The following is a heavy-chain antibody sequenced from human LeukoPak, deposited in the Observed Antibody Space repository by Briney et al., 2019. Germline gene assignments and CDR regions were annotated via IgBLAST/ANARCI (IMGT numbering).Heavy chain of an antibody. J-gene: IGHJ4*02. CDR2: INPNSGGT. CDR3: ARAMTTVSNGVGY. Sequence: ASVKVSCKASGYTFTGYYMHWVRQAPGQGLEWMGWINPNSGGTNYAQKFQGRVTMTRDTSISTAYMEPSRLRSDDTAVYYCARAMTTVSNGVGYWGQGTLVTVSS. V-gene: IGHV1-2*02. D-gene: IGHD4-17*01. CDR1: GYTFTGYY.